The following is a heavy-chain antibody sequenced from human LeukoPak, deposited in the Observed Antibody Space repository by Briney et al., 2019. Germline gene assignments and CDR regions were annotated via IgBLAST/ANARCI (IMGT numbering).Heavy chain of an antibody. V-gene: IGHV4-61*02. Sequence: SETLSLTCTVSGGSISSGSYYWSWIRQPAGKGLEWIGRIYTSGSTNYNPSLKSRVTISVDTSKNQFSLKLSSVTAADTAVYYCARLIDFWGYYMDVWGKGTTVTVSS. CDR1: GGSISSGSYY. CDR2: IYTSGST. CDR3: ARLIDFWGYYMDV. D-gene: IGHD3-3*01. J-gene: IGHJ6*03.